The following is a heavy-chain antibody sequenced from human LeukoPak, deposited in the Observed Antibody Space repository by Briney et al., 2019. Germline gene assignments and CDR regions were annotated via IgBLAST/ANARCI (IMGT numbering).Heavy chain of an antibody. Sequence: GGSLRLSCAASGFTFSSYAMSWVRQAPGKGLEWVSAISGSGGSTYHADSVKGRFTISRDNSKNTLYLQMNSLRAEDTAVYYCAKDQAMVRGVIITYFDYWGQGTLVTVSS. J-gene: IGHJ4*02. CDR1: GFTFSSYA. CDR2: ISGSGGST. V-gene: IGHV3-23*01. D-gene: IGHD3-10*01. CDR3: AKDQAMVRGVIITYFDY.